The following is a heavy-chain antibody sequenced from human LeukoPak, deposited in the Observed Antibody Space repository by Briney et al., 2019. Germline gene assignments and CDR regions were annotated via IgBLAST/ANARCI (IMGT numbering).Heavy chain of an antibody. CDR3: ARATGTKVPPGY. CDR2: INHSGRN. J-gene: IGHJ4*02. CDR1: GGSFSGYY. Sequence: SETLSLTCAVYGGSFSGYYWSWIRQPPGRGLEWIGEINHSGRNNYNPSLKSRATISVDTSKNQFSLKLSSVTAADTAVYYCARATGTKVPPGYWGQGTLVTVSS. V-gene: IGHV4-34*01. D-gene: IGHD1-7*01.